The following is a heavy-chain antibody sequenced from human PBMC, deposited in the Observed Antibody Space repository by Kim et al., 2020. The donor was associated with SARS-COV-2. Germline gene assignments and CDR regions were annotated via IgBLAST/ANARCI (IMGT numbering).Heavy chain of an antibody. J-gene: IGHJ6*02. Sequence: SETLSLTCTVSGGSISSYYWSWIRQPAGKGLEWIGRIYTSGSTNYNPSLKSRVTMSVDTSKNQFSLKLSSVTAADTAVYYCARDRLVGSLGVSDYYYYGMDVWGQGTTVTVSS. D-gene: IGHD3-16*01. CDR3: ARDRLVGSLGVSDYYYYGMDV. CDR2: IYTSGST. CDR1: GGSISSYY. V-gene: IGHV4-4*07.